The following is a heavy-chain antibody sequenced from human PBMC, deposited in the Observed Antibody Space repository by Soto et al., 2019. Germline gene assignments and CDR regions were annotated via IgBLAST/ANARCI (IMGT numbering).Heavy chain of an antibody. D-gene: IGHD3-10*01. Sequence: GGSLRLSCAASGFTFSNYWRSWARQAPGKGPQWVARITDDGITTYYAASVEGRFTISRDNAKNALYLQMTSLRADDTAVYYCTRGPRLTSIGTGAFWGQGTLVTVSS. CDR3: TRGPRLTSIGTGAF. J-gene: IGHJ4*02. CDR2: ITDDGITT. CDR1: GFTFSNYW. V-gene: IGHV3-74*01.